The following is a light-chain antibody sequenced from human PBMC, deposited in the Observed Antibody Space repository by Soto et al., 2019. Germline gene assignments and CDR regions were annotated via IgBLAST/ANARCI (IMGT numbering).Light chain of an antibody. CDR2: EVN. Sequence: QSALTQRASVSGSPGQSITISCTGTTSDVGSYDSVSWYQHHPGKAPKLMIYEVNKRPSGVSIRFSGSKSGNTASLTISGLQAEDEAEYYCCSYAGTSYVFGAGTKVTVL. CDR1: TSDVGSYDS. J-gene: IGLJ1*01. CDR3: CSYAGTSYV. V-gene: IGLV2-23*02.